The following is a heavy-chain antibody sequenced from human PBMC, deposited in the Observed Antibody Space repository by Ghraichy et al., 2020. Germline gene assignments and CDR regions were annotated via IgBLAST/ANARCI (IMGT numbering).Heavy chain of an antibody. CDR1: GGTFNIHA. D-gene: IGHD3-9*01. CDR2: IIPIFETP. J-gene: IGHJ3*01. Sequence: SVKVSCKASGGTFNIHAINWVRQAPGEGLEWMGGIIPIFETPDYAQKFQGRFSITTDESTTTAYIELSSLISDDTAVYYCAGSLTTGAFDVWGQGTMVFVSS. V-gene: IGHV1-69*05. CDR3: AGSLTTGAFDV.